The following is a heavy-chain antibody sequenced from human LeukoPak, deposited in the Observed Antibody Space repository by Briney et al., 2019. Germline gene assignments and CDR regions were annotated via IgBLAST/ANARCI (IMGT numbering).Heavy chain of an antibody. J-gene: IGHJ4*02. V-gene: IGHV4-61*01. CDR3: ARVQRFWSGYPADY. CDR2: IYYSGIT. CDR1: GGSVSSGSYS. Sequence: PSETLSLTCTVSGGSVSSGSYSWSWLRQPPGKGLEWIVNIYYSGITNYNPSIKSRVTISVDTSKNQLSLKLSSVTAADTALYYCARVQRFWSGYPADYWGQGTLVTVSS. D-gene: IGHD3-3*01.